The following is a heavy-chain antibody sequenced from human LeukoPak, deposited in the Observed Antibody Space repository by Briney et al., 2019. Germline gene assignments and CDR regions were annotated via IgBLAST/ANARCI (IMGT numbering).Heavy chain of an antibody. CDR3: ARVTRGVTSAGADDY. J-gene: IGHJ4*02. D-gene: IGHD3-10*01. CDR2: IIPILGIA. V-gene: IGHV1-69*02. CDR1: GGTFSSYT. Sequence: SVKVSCKASGGTFSSYTISWVRQAPGQGLEWMGRIIPILGIANYAQKFQGRVTITADKSTSTAYMELSSLRSEDTAVYYCARVTRGVTSAGADDYWGQGTLVTVSS.